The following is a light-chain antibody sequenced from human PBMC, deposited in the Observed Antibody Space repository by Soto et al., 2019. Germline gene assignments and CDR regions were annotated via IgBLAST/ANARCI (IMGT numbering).Light chain of an antibody. CDR2: ATS. V-gene: IGKV1-39*01. J-gene: IGKJ1*01. CDR3: QQTHTAPWT. Sequence: DIQMTQSPSSLSASVGDRVTITCRASQSISSYLNWYQQKPGKAPNLLIYATSSWQAGVPSRFSGSASGTDFTLTISSLQPEDFAIYYCQQTHTAPWTFGQGTKVEIK. CDR1: QSISSY.